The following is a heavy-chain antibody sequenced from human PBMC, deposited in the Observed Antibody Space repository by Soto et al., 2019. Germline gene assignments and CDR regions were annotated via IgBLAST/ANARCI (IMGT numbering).Heavy chain of an antibody. J-gene: IGHJ3*02. CDR1: GFTFNY. V-gene: IGHV3-23*01. CDR2: ITGGGHT. CDR3: AKDRSGWGSFDI. Sequence: EVQVLESGGGLVQPGWSLRLSCSTSGFTFNYINWVSQEPGKGLAWISRITGGGHTDYVDSVKGRFTISRDNSKNTVYLQMNSLRADDTAVDYCAKDRSGWGSFDIWGQGTVVTVSS. D-gene: IGHD3-16*01.